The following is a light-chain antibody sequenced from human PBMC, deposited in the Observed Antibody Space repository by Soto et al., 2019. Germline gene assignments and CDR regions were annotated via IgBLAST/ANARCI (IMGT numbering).Light chain of an antibody. CDR2: DVS. CDR1: QDIGHY. V-gene: IGKV1-33*01. J-gene: IGKJ2*01. CDR3: QQYERFYN. Sequence: DIQMTQSPSSLSASVGDRVTITCQASQDIGHYLNWYQQKAWKAPKLLIYDVSNLETGVPSRFSGGGSGTSFTFTISSLQPEEVATYFCQQYERFYNFGKGTKLEI.